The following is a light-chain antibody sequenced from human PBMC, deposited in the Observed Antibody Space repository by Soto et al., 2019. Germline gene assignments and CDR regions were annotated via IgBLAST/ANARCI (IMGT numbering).Light chain of an antibody. J-gene: IGKJ3*01. V-gene: IGKV1-9*01. CDR3: QEANTFPRGT. CDR2: AAS. CDR1: EDISSY. Sequence: IQLTQSPSSLSASVGDRVTFTCRASEDISSYLVWYQQKPGAAPKLLIYAASALHSGVPSRFSGSGSGTDFTLTISSLHPEDFATYYCQEANTFPRGTFGPGTKVDIK.